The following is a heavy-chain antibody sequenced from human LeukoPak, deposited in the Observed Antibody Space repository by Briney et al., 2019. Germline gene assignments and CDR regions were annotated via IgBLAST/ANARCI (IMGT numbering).Heavy chain of an antibody. CDR1: GFTFSSYS. D-gene: IGHD1-26*01. Sequence: GGSLRLSCAASGFTFSSYSMNWVRQAPGKGLEWVSYISSSSSTIYYADSVKGRFTISRDNAKNSLYLQMNSLRAEDTAVYYCARDLVGLYGGTAFDIWGQGTMVTVSS. CDR3: ARDLVGLYGGTAFDI. V-gene: IGHV3-48*01. CDR2: ISSSSSTI. J-gene: IGHJ3*02.